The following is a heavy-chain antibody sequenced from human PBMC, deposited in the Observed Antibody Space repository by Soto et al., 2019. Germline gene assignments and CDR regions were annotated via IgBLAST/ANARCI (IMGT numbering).Heavy chain of an antibody. CDR1: GFTFSSYA. J-gene: IGHJ4*02. CDR2: ISSNGGST. V-gene: IGHV3-64D*06. D-gene: IGHD6-19*01. Sequence: HPGGSLRLSCSASGFTFSSYAMHWVRQAPGKGLEYVSAISSNGGSTYYADSVKGRFTISRDNSKNTLYLQMSSLRAEDTAVYYCVKESIRSGWLRYFDYWGQGTLVTVSS. CDR3: VKESIRSGWLRYFDY.